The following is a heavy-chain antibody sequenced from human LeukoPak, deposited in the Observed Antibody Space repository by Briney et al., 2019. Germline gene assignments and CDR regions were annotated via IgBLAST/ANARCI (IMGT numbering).Heavy chain of an antibody. CDR1: GYSFTSYW. CDR3: ARRMYGSGSYYMMGINWFDP. CDR2: IYPGDSDT. D-gene: IGHD3-10*01. V-gene: IGHV5-51*01. Sequence: GESLKISCKGSGYSFTSYWIGWVRQMPGKGLEWMGIIYPGDSDTRYSPSFQGQVTISADKSISTAYLQWSSLKASDTAMYYCARRMYGSGSYYMMGINWFDPWGQGTLVTVSS. J-gene: IGHJ5*02.